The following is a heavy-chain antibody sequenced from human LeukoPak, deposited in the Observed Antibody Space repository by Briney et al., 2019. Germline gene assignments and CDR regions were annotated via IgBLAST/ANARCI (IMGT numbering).Heavy chain of an antibody. Sequence: GGSLRLSCAAPGFTFDDYAMHWVRQAPGKGLEWVSGISWNSGSIGYADSVKGRFTISRDNAKNSLYLQMNRLRAEDTALYYCAKDRNGWDKTFDYWGQGTLVTVSS. CDR1: GFTFDDYA. V-gene: IGHV3-9*01. CDR3: AKDRNGWDKTFDY. J-gene: IGHJ4*02. CDR2: ISWNSGSI. D-gene: IGHD6-19*01.